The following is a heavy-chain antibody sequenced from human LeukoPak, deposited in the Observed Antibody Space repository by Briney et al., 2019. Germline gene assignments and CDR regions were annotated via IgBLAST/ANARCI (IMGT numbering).Heavy chain of an antibody. CDR3: ARTWVGTIRGVTGKTDY. CDR1: GGSVTGGGYY. CDR2: ASYSGGT. J-gene: IGHJ4*02. V-gene: IGHV4-31*03. D-gene: IGHD3-10*01. Sequence: SETLSLTCSVSGGSVTGGGYYWSWIRQHPGKGLEWIGFASYSGGTYYNPSLMSRITISVDRSQNQFSLRMRDVTAADTAVYYCARTWVGTIRGVTGKTDYWGQGTLVTVSS.